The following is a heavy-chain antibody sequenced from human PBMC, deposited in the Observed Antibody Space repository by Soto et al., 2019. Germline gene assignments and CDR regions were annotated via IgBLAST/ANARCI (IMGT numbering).Heavy chain of an antibody. CDR1: GFTFSSYA. D-gene: IGHD6-13*01. J-gene: IGHJ6*02. CDR2: ISGSGGST. V-gene: IGHV3-23*01. CDR3: AKEKLGAAAGTIRYYYYYGMDV. Sequence: EVQLLESGGGLVQPGGSLRLSCAASGFTFSSYAMSWVRQAPGKGLEWVSAISGSGGSTYYADSVKGRFTISRDNSKNTLYLQMISLRAEDTAVYYCAKEKLGAAAGTIRYYYYYGMDVWGQGTTVTVSS.